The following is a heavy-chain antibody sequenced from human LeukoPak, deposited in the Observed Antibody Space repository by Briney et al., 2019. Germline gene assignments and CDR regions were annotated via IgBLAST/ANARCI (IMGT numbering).Heavy chain of an antibody. CDR1: GFTFSSYS. Sequence: GSLRLSCAASGFTFSSYSMNWVRQPPGKVLEWIGEINHSGSTNYNPSLKSRVTISVDTSKNQFSLKLSSVTAADTAVYYCARHVRKRGIAVAGTPGWFDPWGQGTLVTVSS. CDR3: ARHVRKRGIAVAGTPGWFDP. CDR2: INHSGST. D-gene: IGHD6-19*01. J-gene: IGHJ5*02. V-gene: IGHV4-34*01.